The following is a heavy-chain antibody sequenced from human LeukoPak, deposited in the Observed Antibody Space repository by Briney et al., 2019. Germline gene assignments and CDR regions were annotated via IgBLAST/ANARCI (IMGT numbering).Heavy chain of an antibody. J-gene: IGHJ4*02. Sequence: PSETLSLTCTVSGGSISSSSYYWGWIRQPPGKGLEWIGSIYYSGSTYYNPSLKSRVTISVDTSKNQFSLKLSFVTAADTAVYYCARRGEYYDSSGYYQPRSYFDYWGQGTLVTVSS. V-gene: IGHV4-39*01. D-gene: IGHD3-22*01. CDR2: IYYSGST. CDR1: GGSISSSSYY. CDR3: ARRGEYYDSSGYYQPRSYFDY.